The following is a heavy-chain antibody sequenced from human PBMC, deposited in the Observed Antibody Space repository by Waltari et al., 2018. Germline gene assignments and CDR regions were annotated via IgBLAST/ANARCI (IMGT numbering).Heavy chain of an antibody. CDR1: GGSIESDY. CDR2: IFNGGAT. CDR3: TRSTSSGEQIHFDY. V-gene: IGHV4-59*01. Sequence: QVQLQESGPRLVKPSETLSLTCTVSGGSIESDYWTWVRQTPGKGLEWVGYIFNGGATNYDPSLMSRDSISLDVANRQFSLNLMSVTAADTAVYFCTRSTSSGEQIHFDYWGRGILVTVSS. D-gene: IGHD1-26*01. J-gene: IGHJ4*02.